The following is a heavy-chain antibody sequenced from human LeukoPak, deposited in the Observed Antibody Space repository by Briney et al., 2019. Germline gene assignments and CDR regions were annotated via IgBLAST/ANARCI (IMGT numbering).Heavy chain of an antibody. J-gene: IGHJ4*02. CDR1: GFTFSSFE. Sequence: GGSLRLSCAASGFTFSSFEMNWVRQAPGEGLEWISKISDSSRTIYYADSVKGRFTISRDNAKNSLFLQMDSLRADDTAVYYCVRAPWDYWGQGTLVTVSS. CDR3: VRAPWDY. V-gene: IGHV3-48*03. CDR2: ISDSSRTI.